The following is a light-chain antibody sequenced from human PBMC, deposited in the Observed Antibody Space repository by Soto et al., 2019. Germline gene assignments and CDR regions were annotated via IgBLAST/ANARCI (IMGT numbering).Light chain of an antibody. CDR1: QSVSRS. V-gene: IGKV3-15*01. CDR2: DAS. J-gene: IGKJ2*01. Sequence: EIVMTQSKATLSVSPRERDTIYCSPSQSVSRSLAWYQQKPGQAPRLLISDASTRATGIPARFSGSGSGTEFTLTISSLQSEDFALYYCHQYNSWPPGTFGQGTKVDIK. CDR3: HQYNSWPPGT.